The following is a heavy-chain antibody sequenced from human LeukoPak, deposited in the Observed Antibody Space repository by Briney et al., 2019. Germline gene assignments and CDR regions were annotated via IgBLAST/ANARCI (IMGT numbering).Heavy chain of an antibody. V-gene: IGHV3-73*01. D-gene: IGHD6-19*01. CDR2: IRSKANSYAT. CDR3: TRLCSGWPSDY. J-gene: IGHJ4*02. CDR1: GFTFSGSA. Sequence: GGSLRLSCAASGFTFSGSAMHWVRQASGKGLEWVGRIRSKANSYATAYAASVKGRFTISRDDSKNTAYLQMNSLKTEDTAVYYCTRLCSGWPSDYWGQGNLVTVSS.